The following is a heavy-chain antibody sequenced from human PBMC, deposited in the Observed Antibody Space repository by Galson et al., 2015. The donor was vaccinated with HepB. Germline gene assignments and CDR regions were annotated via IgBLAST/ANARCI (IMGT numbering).Heavy chain of an antibody. J-gene: IGHJ6*02. CDR1: EFTFTSYW. Sequence: SLRLSCAASEFTFTSYWMNWVRQAPGKGLEWVANINPDGSETYYVASLKGRFTISRDNDKNSLYLQMDNLRVGDTAVYYCARRISLVRGIITRPDYYYGLDVWGQGTTVSVCS. V-gene: IGHV3-7*03. CDR2: INPDGSET. D-gene: IGHD3-10*01. CDR3: ARRISLVRGIITRPDYYYGLDV.